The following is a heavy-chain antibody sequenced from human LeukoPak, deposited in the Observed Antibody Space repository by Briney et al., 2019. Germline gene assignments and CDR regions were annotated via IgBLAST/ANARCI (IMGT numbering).Heavy chain of an antibody. D-gene: IGHD3-22*01. CDR1: GGSISSSSYY. V-gene: IGHV4-39*01. CDR2: IYYRGST. CDR3: ARGPYYYDSSGYAYYFDY. J-gene: IGHJ4*02. Sequence: SETLSLTCTVSGGSISSSSYYWGWIRQPPGKGLEWIGSIYYRGSTYYNPSLKSRVTISVDTSKNQFSLKLSSVTAADTAVYYCARGPYYYDSSGYAYYFDYWGQGTLVTVSS.